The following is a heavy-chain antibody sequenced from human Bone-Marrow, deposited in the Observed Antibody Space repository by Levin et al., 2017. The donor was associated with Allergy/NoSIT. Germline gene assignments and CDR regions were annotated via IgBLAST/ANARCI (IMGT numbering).Heavy chain of an antibody. D-gene: IGHD3-10*01. CDR2: ISYLGDNM. V-gene: IGHV3-30-3*01. Sequence: GESLKISCKASGFSFSDYAMHWVRQAPGKGLEWVALISYLGDNMYYGDSVKGRFTISRDNTKSTVSLQMNSLRPEDTALYYCARDPYYHGSGSRFDYWGQGALVTVSS. CDR1: GFSFSDYA. CDR3: ARDPYYHGSGSRFDY. J-gene: IGHJ4*02.